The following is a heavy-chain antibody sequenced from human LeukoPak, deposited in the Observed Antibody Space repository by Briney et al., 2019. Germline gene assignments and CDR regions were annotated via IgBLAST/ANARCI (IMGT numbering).Heavy chain of an antibody. CDR3: ARGGLTAGFDY. J-gene: IGHJ4*02. V-gene: IGHV3-7*01. CDR2: INREGSQI. Sequence: GGSLRLSCAASGFTLTTSWMTWVRQAPGKGLEWVTNINREGSQIDYMDSVKGRLTISRDSANNALYLQMNSLRAEDTAVYYCARGGLTAGFDYWGQGTLVTVSS. CDR1: GFTLTTSW.